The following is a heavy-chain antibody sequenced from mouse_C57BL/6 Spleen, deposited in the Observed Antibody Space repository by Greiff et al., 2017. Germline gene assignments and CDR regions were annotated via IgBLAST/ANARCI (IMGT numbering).Heavy chain of an antibody. CDR3: ARGLRRDYYAMDD. CDR1: GYTFTSYW. Sequence: QVQLQQPGAELVKPGASVKVSCKASGYTFTSYWMHWVKQRPGQGLEWIGRIHPSDSDTNYNQKFKGKATLTVDKSSSTAYMQLSSLTSEDSAVYYCARGLRRDYYAMDDWGQGTSVTVSS. D-gene: IGHD2-4*01. CDR2: IHPSDSDT. V-gene: IGHV1-74*01. J-gene: IGHJ4*01.